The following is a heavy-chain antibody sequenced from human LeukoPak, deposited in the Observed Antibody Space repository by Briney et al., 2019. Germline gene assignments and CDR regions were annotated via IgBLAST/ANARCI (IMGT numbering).Heavy chain of an antibody. CDR2: IKQDGSEK. J-gene: IGHJ3*02. Sequence: PGGSLRLSCAASSFTFSSYWMSWVRQAPGKGLEWVANIKQDGSEKYYVDSVKGRFTISRDNAKNSLNLQMNSLRVEDTAVYYCVRWLGFNLFRGSYQAFDIWGQGTMVTVSS. V-gene: IGHV3-7*01. D-gene: IGHD3-16*02. CDR1: SFTFSSYW. CDR3: VRWLGFNLFRGSYQAFDI.